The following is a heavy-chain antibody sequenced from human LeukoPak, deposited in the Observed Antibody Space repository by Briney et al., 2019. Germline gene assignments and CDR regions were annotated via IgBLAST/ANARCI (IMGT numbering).Heavy chain of an antibody. CDR2: ISGSGGST. Sequence: GGSLRLSCAASGFTFSSYAMSWVRQAPGKGLEWVSAISGSGGSTYYADSVKGRFTISRDNSKNTLYLQMNSLRAEDKAVHYCAKGGXXXXXXXXRGDFDXWGQGTLVTXSS. CDR3: AKGGXXXXXXXXRGDFDX. J-gene: IGHJ4*02. V-gene: IGHV3-23*01. CDR1: GFTFSSYA.